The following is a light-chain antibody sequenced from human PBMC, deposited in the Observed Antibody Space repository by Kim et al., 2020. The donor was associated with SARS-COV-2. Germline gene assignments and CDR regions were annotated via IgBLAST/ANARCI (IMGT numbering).Light chain of an antibody. Sequence: ALGQTVRLTCQGDSLRSYYASWYQQKPGQAPVLVIYGKNNRPSGIPDRFSGSSSGNTASLTITGAQAEDEADYYCNSRDSSGNPWVFGGGTQLTVL. CDR3: NSRDSSGNPWV. CDR1: SLRSYY. CDR2: GKN. J-gene: IGLJ3*02. V-gene: IGLV3-19*01.